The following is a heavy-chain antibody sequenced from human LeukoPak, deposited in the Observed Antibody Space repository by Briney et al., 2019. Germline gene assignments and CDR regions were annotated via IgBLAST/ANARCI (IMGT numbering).Heavy chain of an antibody. CDR2: IYNSGRT. CDR1: GDSISSGRYS. Sequence: SETLSLTCTVSGDSISSGRYSWSWIRQPAGKGLEWIGRIYNSGRTNYNPSLKSRVTILLDTSKNQFSLKLSSVTAADTAVYYCARFGYYDSSGYYYAGFVDYWGQGTLVTVSS. V-gene: IGHV4-61*02. J-gene: IGHJ4*02. CDR3: ARFGYYDSSGYYYAGFVDY. D-gene: IGHD3-22*01.